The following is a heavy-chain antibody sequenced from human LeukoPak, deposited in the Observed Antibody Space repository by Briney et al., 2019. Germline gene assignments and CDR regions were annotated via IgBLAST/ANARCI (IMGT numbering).Heavy chain of an antibody. D-gene: IGHD3-10*01. CDR1: GGSISSSSYY. CDR2: INHGGST. V-gene: IGHV4-39*07. J-gene: IGHJ5*02. CDR3: ARGSNYYDSGKGWFDP. Sequence: SETLSLTCTVSGGSISSSSYYWGWIRQPPGKGLEWIGEINHGGSTNYNPSLKSRVTISVDTSKNQFSLKLSSVTAADTAVYYCARGSNYYDSGKGWFDPWGQGTLVTVSS.